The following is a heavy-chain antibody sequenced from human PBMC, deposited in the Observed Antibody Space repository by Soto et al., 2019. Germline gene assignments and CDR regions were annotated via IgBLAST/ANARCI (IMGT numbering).Heavy chain of an antibody. CDR2: IYYSGST. CDR1: GGSISSYY. V-gene: IGHV4-59*08. Sequence: SETLSLTCTVSGGSISSYYWSWIRQPPGKGLEWIGYIYYSGSTNYNPSLKSRVTISVDTSKNQFSLKLSSVTAADTAVYYCARQGVRGHNWFDPWGQGTLVTVSS. CDR3: ARQGVRGHNWFDP. D-gene: IGHD3-10*01. J-gene: IGHJ5*02.